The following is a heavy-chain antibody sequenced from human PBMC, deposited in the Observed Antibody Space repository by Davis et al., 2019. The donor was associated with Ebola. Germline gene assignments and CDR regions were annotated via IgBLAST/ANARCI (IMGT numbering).Heavy chain of an antibody. CDR1: GFTFSSYW. CDR3: ARGGGGSGYNRYFDY. J-gene: IGHJ4*02. D-gene: IGHD3-3*01. V-gene: IGHV3-74*01. CDR2: ITSDGSST. Sequence: PGGSLTLSCAASGFTFSSYWMHWVRQAPAKGLVWVSRITSDGSSTSYADSVKGRFTISRENAKNTLYLQMNSLRAEDTAVYYCARGGGGSGYNRYFDYWGQGTLVTVSS.